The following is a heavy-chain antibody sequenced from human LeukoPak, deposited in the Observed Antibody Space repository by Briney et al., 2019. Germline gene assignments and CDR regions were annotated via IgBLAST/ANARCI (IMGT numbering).Heavy chain of an antibody. Sequence: PGGSLGLSCAASTFTFSKYAVSWVRQAPGRGLEWVSAISKSGEDAYYRDSVMGRFNISRDNSKNTLYLQMNSLRAEDTAIYYCAEERGAYGSTTFDYWGQGTLVTVSS. CDR1: TFTFSKYA. CDR2: ISKSGEDA. CDR3: AEERGAYGSTTFDY. J-gene: IGHJ4*02. V-gene: IGHV3-23*01. D-gene: IGHD2-15*01.